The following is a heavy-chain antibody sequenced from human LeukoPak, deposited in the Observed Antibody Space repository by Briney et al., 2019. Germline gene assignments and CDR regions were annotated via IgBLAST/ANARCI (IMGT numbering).Heavy chain of an antibody. CDR1: GDSISSYY. J-gene: IGHJ3*02. Sequence: SETLSLTCTVSGDSISSYYWSWVRQPAGKGLEWIGRIHPSGSTNYNPSLKSRVTLSVDTSKNQFSLKLSSVTAADTAVYYCARHDVLRFLEWFPDAFDIWGQGTMVTVSS. CDR2: IHPSGST. D-gene: IGHD3-3*01. V-gene: IGHV4-4*07. CDR3: ARHDVLRFLEWFPDAFDI.